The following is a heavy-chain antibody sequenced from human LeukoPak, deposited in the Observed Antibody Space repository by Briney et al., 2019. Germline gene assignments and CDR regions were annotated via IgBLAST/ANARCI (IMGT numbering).Heavy chain of an antibody. CDR3: AKDRCSNGIGCYYYYMDV. J-gene: IGHJ6*03. V-gene: IGHV3-30*02. CDR1: GFTFGDYG. CDR2: IQYDGSNE. D-gene: IGHD2-8*01. Sequence: PGGSLRLSCIGSGFTFGDYGMSWVRQAPGKGLEWVAYIQYDGSNEQFADSVKGRFSISRDSSKNILYLQVNSLRAEDTAVYYCAKDRCSNGIGCYYYYMDVWGKGTTVTISS.